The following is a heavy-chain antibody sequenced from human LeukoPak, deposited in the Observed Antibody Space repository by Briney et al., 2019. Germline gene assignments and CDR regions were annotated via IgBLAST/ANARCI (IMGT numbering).Heavy chain of an antibody. CDR1: GFTFSDYY. CDR3: ARRRQEWLSSDY. Sequence: GGSLRLSCAASGFTFSDYYMSWIRQAPGKGLECASYISSSGSTIYYADSVKGRFTISRDNAKNSLYLQMNSLRAEDTAVYYCARRRQEWLSSDYWGQGTLVTVSS. J-gene: IGHJ4*02. D-gene: IGHD3-3*01. CDR2: ISSSGSTI. V-gene: IGHV3-11*01.